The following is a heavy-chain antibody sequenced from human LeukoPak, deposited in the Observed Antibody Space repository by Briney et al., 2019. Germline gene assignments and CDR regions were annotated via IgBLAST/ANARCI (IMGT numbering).Heavy chain of an antibody. CDR3: ARGWGFGVFDY. D-gene: IGHD3-10*01. Sequence: SETLSLTCTVSGGSTSSYYWSWIRQPPGKGLEWIGYIYYSGSTNYNPSLKSRVTISVDTSKNQFSLKLSSVTAADTAVYHCARGWGFGVFDYWGQGTLVTVSS. J-gene: IGHJ4*02. CDR2: IYYSGST. V-gene: IGHV4-59*01. CDR1: GGSTSSYY.